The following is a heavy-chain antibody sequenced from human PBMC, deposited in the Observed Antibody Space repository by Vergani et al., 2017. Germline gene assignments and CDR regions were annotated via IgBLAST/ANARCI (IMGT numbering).Heavy chain of an antibody. CDR3: RTGGNQFDDRDY. Sequence: EVQLVESGGGLVQPGGSLRLSCEVSGFTFSVQAMHWVRQTPGKRLEYVSTITGDGYNTFYANSVKGRFSVSRDNSKNTLYLHMGSLRREDTAVYYCRTGGNQFDDRDYWGQGTLVIVSS. CDR2: ITGDGYNT. D-gene: IGHD4-23*01. V-gene: IGHV3-64*01. J-gene: IGHJ4*02. CDR1: GFTFSVQA.